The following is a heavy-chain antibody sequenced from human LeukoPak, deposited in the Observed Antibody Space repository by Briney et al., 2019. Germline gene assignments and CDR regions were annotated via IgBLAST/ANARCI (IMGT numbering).Heavy chain of an antibody. CDR2: IYYSGST. CDR3: ARAPTYGGYPANFDY. J-gene: IGHJ4*02. Sequence: SETLSLTCTVSGGSISSYYWSWIRQPPGKGLEWIGYIYYSGSTNYNPSLKSRVTISVDTSKNQFSLKLSSVTAADTAVYYCARAPTYGGYPANFDYWGQGTLVTVSS. CDR1: GGSISSYY. D-gene: IGHD5-12*01. V-gene: IGHV4-59*01.